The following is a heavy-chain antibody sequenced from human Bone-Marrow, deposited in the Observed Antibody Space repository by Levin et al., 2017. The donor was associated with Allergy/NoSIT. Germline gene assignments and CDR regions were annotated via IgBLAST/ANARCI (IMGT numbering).Heavy chain of an antibody. CDR1: GYSFTSYW. CDR2: IDPSDSYT. D-gene: IGHD3-3*01. V-gene: IGHV5-10-1*01. Sequence: GGSLRLSCKGSGYSFTSYWISWVRQMPGKGLEWMGRIDPSDSYTNYSPSFQGHVTISADKSISTAYLQWSSLKASDTAMYYCARHVGFPLRSPQYNWFDPWGQGTLVTVSS. CDR3: ARHVGFPLRSPQYNWFDP. J-gene: IGHJ5*02.